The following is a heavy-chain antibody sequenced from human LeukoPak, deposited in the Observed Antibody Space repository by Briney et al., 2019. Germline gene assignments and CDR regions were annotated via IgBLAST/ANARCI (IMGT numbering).Heavy chain of an antibody. CDR2: IYHSGST. J-gene: IGHJ3*02. CDR1: GYSISSGYY. D-gene: IGHD5-18*01. CDR3: ARHAGYVDDAFDI. Sequence: PSETLSLTCAVSGYSISSGYYWGWIRQPPGKGLEWIGSIYHSGSTYYNPSLNSRVTISVDTSKNQFSLKLSSVTAADTAVYYCARHAGYVDDAFDIWGQGTMVTVSS. V-gene: IGHV4-38-2*01.